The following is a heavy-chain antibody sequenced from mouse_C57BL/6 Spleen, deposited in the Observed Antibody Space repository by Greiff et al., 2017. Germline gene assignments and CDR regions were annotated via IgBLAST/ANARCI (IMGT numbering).Heavy chain of an antibody. CDR1: GFTFSSYA. CDR2: ISDGGSYT. D-gene: IGHD2-4*01. J-gene: IGHJ3*01. V-gene: IGHV5-4*03. Sequence: EVKLMESGGGLVKPGGSLKLSCAASGFTFSSYAMSWVRQTPEKRLEWVATISDGGSYTYYPDNVKGRFTISRDNAKNNLYLQMSHLKSEDTAMYYCARGDYDVWFAYWGQGTLVTVSA. CDR3: ARGDYDVWFAY.